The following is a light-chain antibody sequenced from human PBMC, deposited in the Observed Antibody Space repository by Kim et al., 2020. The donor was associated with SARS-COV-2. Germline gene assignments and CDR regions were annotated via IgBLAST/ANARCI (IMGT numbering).Light chain of an antibody. Sequence: DIQMTQSPSSLSASVGDRVTITCRASQSISSYLNWYQQKPGKAPNLLIYPASSLQSGVPSRFSGSGSGTDFTLTISSLQPEDFATYYCKQSYSTPFTFGPGNKVDIQ. V-gene: IGKV1-39*01. CDR2: PAS. J-gene: IGKJ3*01. CDR3: KQSYSTPFT. CDR1: QSISSY.